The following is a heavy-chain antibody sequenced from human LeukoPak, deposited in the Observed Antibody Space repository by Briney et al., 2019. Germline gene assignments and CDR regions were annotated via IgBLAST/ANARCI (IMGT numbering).Heavy chain of an antibody. J-gene: IGHJ4*02. V-gene: IGHV3-48*03. Sequence: PGGSLRLSCAASRFTFSSYEMNWVRQAPGKGLEWVSYISSRGTTTYYADSVKGRFTISRDDAKNSLYLHMNSLRVEDTAVYYCARLYSSSSGLRASDYWGQGTLVTVSS. CDR2: ISSRGTTT. CDR3: ARLYSSSSGLRASDY. D-gene: IGHD6-6*01. CDR1: RFTFSSYE.